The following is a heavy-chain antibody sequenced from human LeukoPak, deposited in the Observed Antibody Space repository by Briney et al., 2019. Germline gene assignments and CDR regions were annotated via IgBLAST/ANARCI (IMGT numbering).Heavy chain of an antibody. V-gene: IGHV1-2*02. D-gene: IGHD6-6*01. J-gene: IGHJ4*02. CDR3: ARDYSSSSGYFDY. CDR2: INPNSGDT. CDR1: GYTFTGYY. Sequence: ASVKVSCKASGYTFTGYYMHWVRQPPGQGLEWMGWINPNSGDTNYAERFQGRVTMTSDTSISTAYMDLRRLRSDDTAVYYCARDYSSSSGYFDYWGQGTLVTVSS.